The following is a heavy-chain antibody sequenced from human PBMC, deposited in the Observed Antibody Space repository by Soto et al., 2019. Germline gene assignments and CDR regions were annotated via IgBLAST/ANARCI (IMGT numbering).Heavy chain of an antibody. D-gene: IGHD2-15*01. CDR2: IYYVGGT. Sequence: QLQLQESGPGLVKPSETLSLTCYVSGGSISTSGYYWGWVRQPPGKGLEWIGSIYYVGGTFNNPSLKRRLAMSVDTSKNQFSLKRTSVTATDTAVYYCARHRAGGGLDYWGQGTLVAVSS. CDR3: ARHRAGGGLDY. V-gene: IGHV4-39*01. J-gene: IGHJ4*02. CDR1: GGSISTSGYY.